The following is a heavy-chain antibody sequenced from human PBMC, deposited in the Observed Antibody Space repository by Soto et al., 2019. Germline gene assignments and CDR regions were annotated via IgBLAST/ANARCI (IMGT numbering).Heavy chain of an antibody. CDR2: INENGGYF. J-gene: IGHJ3*02. Sequence: GGSLRLSCAASGFIFSDFYMTWVRQVPGRGPEWVANINENGGYFYYLDSVEGRFTISRDNAKNSLFLQMNSLRVEDTAVYYCARRSYTATRGAFDIWGQGTMVTVSS. D-gene: IGHD5-18*01. CDR3: ARRSYTATRGAFDI. V-gene: IGHV3-7*03. CDR1: GFIFSDFY.